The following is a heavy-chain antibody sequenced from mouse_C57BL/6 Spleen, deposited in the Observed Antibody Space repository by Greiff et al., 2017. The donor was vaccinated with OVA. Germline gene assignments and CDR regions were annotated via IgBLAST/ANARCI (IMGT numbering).Heavy chain of an antibody. CDR3: ARCEGDYFDY. V-gene: IGHV1-59*01. Sequence: QVQLQQPGAELVRPGTSVKLSCKASGYTFTSYWMHWVKQRPGQGLEWIGVIDPSDSYTNYNQKFKGKATLTVDTSSSTAYMQLSSLTSEDSAVYYCARCEGDYFDYWGQGTTLTVSS. CDR1: GYTFTSYW. J-gene: IGHJ2*01. CDR2: IDPSDSYT.